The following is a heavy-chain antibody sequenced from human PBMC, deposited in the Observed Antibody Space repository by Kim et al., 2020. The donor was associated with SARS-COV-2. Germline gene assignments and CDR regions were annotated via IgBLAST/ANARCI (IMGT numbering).Heavy chain of an antibody. V-gene: IGHV3-74*01. CDR1: GFTFSSSW. CDR3: ARSPSGPEGY. CDR2: ISNDGYTT. Sequence: GWSLRLSCAASGFTFSSSWMHWVRQAPGKGLVWLSHISNDGYTTAYADSVKGRFTVSRDNAKNTLYLQMNSLRAEDTAVYFCARSPSGPEGYWGQGTLVTVSS. J-gene: IGHJ4*02.